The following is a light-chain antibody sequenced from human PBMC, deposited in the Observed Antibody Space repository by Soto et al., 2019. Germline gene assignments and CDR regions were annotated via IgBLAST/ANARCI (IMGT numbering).Light chain of an antibody. V-gene: IGKV1-39*01. J-gene: IGKJ2*01. CDR1: QTISSS. CDR2: AAF. CDR3: QQSYSTPRT. Sequence: DIQMTQSPSSLSASVGDSVTITCRAGQTISSSLNWYQQKPGKAPNLLIYAAFILQSGVPSRFSGSGSGTDFTLTISSLQPEDFATYYCQQSYSTPRTFGQGTKLEIK.